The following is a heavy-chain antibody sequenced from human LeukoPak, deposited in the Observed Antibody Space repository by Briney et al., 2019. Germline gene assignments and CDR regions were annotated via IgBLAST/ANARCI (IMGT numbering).Heavy chain of an antibody. CDR2: INSDGSST. J-gene: IGHJ6*02. CDR1: GFTFSSYW. CDR3: ARAVVRGVINFPYYYYGMDV. V-gene: IGHV3-74*01. D-gene: IGHD3-10*01. Sequence: PGGSLRLSCAASGFTFSSYWMHWVRQAPGKGLVWVSRINSDGSSTSYADSVRGRFTISRDNAKNTLYLQMNSLRAEDTAVYYCARAVVRGVINFPYYYYGMDVWGQGTTVTVSS.